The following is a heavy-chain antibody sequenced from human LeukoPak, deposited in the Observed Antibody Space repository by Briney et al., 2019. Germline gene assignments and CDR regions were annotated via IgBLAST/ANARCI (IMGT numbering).Heavy chain of an antibody. J-gene: IGHJ3*02. CDR1: GGTFSSYA. V-gene: IGHV1-69*06. CDR3: ARGAHCSSTSCPRDHAFDI. Sequence: SVKVSCKASGGTFSSYAISWVRQAPGQRLEWIGGIIPIFGTANYAQKFQGRVTITADKSTSTAYMELSSLRSEDTAVYYCARGAHCSSTSCPRDHAFDIWGQGTMVTVSS. D-gene: IGHD2-2*01. CDR2: IIPIFGTA.